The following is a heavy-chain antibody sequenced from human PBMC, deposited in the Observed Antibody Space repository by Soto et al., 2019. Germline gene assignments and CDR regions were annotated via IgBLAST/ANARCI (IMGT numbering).Heavy chain of an antibody. CDR1: GGSFSGYY. J-gene: IGHJ6*02. Sequence: SETLSLTCAVYGGSFSGYYWSWIRQPPGKGLEWIGEINHSGSTNYNPSLKSRVTISVDTSKNQFSLKLSSVTAADTAVYYCQRSIAARSYYYGMDVWGQGTTVTV. CDR2: INHSGST. CDR3: QRSIAARSYYYGMDV. D-gene: IGHD6-6*01. V-gene: IGHV4-34*01.